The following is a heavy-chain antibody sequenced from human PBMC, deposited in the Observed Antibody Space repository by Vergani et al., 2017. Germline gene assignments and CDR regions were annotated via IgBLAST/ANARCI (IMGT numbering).Heavy chain of an antibody. D-gene: IGHD2-2*01. CDR3: AGGRQRRLTECLYGRDV. CDR1: GYTFTSYA. Sequence: QVQLVQSGSELKKPGASVKVSCKASGYTFTSYATNWVRQAPGQGLEWMGWINTNTGNPTYAQGFTGRFVFSLDTPVSTAYQQISGLKAEDSAVYDCAGGRQRRLTECLYGRDVWGQGTTVTVSS. J-gene: IGHJ6*02. CDR2: INTNTGNP. V-gene: IGHV7-4-1*02.